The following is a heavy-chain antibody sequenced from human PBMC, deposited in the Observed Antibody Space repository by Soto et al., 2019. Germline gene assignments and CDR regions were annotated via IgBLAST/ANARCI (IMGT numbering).Heavy chain of an antibody. CDR1: GGSISSGDYY. CDR3: ASTFFRGNYYYYYGMDV. D-gene: IGHD3-3*01. J-gene: IGHJ6*02. CDR2: IHYSGST. V-gene: IGHV4-30-4*01. Sequence: SETLSLTCTVSGGSISSGDYYWSWIRQPPGKGLEWIGYIHYSGSTYYKPSLKSRVTISVDTSKNQFSLKLSSVTAADTAVYFCASTFFRGNYYYYYGMDVWGQGTTVTVSS.